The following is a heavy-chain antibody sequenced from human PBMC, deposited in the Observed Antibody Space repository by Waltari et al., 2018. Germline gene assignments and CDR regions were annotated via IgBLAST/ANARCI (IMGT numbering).Heavy chain of an antibody. CDR3: ARGSRNIAAAGTIDY. Sequence: QVQLVQSGAEVKKPGSSVKVSCKASGGTFSSYAISWVRQAPGQGLEWMGRIIPIFGTANYEQKFQGRVTITADKSTSTAYMELSSLRAEDTAVYYCARGSRNIAAAGTIDYWGQGTLVTVSS. D-gene: IGHD6-13*01. CDR2: IIPIFGTA. J-gene: IGHJ4*02. CDR1: GGTFSSYA. V-gene: IGHV1-69*08.